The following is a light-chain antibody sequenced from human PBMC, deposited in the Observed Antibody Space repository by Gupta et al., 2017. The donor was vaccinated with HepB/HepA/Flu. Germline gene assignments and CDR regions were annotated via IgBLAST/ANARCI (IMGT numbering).Light chain of an antibody. Sequence: QSALTQPASVSGSPGQSITISCTGTGSDVGGYKYVSWYQQHPGEAPKLMIYDVSNRPSGVSYRFSGSKSGNTASLTISGLQAEDEADYYCSSYTSSSTLGFGTGTKVTVL. CDR2: DVS. V-gene: IGLV2-14*03. CDR1: GSDVGGYKY. CDR3: SSYTSSSTLG. J-gene: IGLJ1*01.